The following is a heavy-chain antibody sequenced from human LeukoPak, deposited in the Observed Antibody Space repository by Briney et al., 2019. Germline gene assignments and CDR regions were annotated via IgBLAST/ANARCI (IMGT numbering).Heavy chain of an antibody. CDR3: ARDYNSMVRGVTIVWFDP. CDR2: ISAYNGNT. J-gene: IGHJ5*02. V-gene: IGHV1-18*01. D-gene: IGHD3-10*01. CDR1: GYTFTSYG. Sequence: ASVKVSCKASGYTFTSYGISWVRQAPGQGLEWMGWISAYNGNTNYAQKLQGRVTMTTDTSTSTAYMELRSLRSDDTAVYYCARDYNSMVRGVTIVWFDPWGQGTLVTVSS.